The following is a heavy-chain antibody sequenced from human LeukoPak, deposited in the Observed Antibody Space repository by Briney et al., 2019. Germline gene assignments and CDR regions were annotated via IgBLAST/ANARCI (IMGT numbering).Heavy chain of an antibody. J-gene: IGHJ4*02. CDR2: ISGSGGST. CDR3: AKLGAYRVYSFIDF. V-gene: IGHV3-23*01. Sequence: GGSLRFSCAASGFRFTSYAMIWIRQVPGKGLEWVAGISGSGGSTYYSGPVKGRFTIPRDTSDNTLHLNMSSLSTEDPAVYFCAKLGAYRVYSFIDFWGQGIPVTVSS. CDR1: GFRFTSYA. D-gene: IGHD3-16*01.